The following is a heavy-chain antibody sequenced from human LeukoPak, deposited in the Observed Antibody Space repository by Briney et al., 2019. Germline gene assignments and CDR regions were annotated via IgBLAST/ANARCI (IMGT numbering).Heavy chain of an antibody. D-gene: IGHD2-15*01. CDR1: GGSISGYY. CDR2: IFDSGST. CDR3: ARACSGGSCGHDY. J-gene: IGHJ4*02. V-gene: IGHV4-59*01. Sequence: PSETLSLTCTVSGGSISGYYWSWIRQPPGKGLEWIGYIFDSGSTNYNPSLKSRVTISVDTSKNQLSLKGTSVTAADTAVYYCARACSGGSCGHDYWGQGTLVTVSS.